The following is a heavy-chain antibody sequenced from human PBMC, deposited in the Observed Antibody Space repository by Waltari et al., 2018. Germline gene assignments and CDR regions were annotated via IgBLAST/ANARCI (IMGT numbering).Heavy chain of an antibody. Sequence: EVQLVETGGDLIQPGGSLRLSCAVSGFTVSYSYMNWVRQAPGKGIEWVSTIYRNGNTYYADSVKGRFTISTDTAKNTLYLQMNSLRDEDTAIYYCARMGRESYYYFDYWGQGTLVTVST. CDR3: ARMGRESYYYFDY. J-gene: IGHJ4*02. D-gene: IGHD1-26*01. CDR1: GFTVSYSY. CDR2: IYRNGNT. V-gene: IGHV3-53*02.